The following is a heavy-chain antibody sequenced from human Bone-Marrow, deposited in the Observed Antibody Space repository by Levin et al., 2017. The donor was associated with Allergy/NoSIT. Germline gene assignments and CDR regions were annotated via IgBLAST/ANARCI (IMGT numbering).Heavy chain of an antibody. CDR3: AKDRGRGSGKYAHWLDP. CDR2: ISYDGSNT. Sequence: PGGSLRLSCEVSGFSFSFFGMHWVRQAPGKGLEWVALISYDGSNTYYADSVKGRFTISRDNSKKTLFLQMNSLSAEDTAVYYCAKDRGRGSGKYAHWLDPWGQGTLVTVSS. D-gene: IGHD3-10*01. CDR1: GFSFSFFG. V-gene: IGHV3-30*18. J-gene: IGHJ5*02.